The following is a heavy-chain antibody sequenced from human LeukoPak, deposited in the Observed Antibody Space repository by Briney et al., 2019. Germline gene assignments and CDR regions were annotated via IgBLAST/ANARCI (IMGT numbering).Heavy chain of an antibody. CDR1: GFTFSSYA. V-gene: IGHV3-30-3*01. CDR2: TSYDGSNK. D-gene: IGHD3-10*01. CDR3: ARAGSPRYYYYYGMDV. Sequence: GGSLRLSCAASGFTFSSYAMHWVRQAPGKGLEWVAVTSYDGSNKYYADSVKGRFTISRDNSKNTLYLQVNSLRAEDTAVYYCARAGSPRYYYYYGMDVWGQGTTVTVSS. J-gene: IGHJ6*02.